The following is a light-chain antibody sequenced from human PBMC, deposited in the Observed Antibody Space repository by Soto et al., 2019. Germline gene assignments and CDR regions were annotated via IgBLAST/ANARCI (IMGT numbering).Light chain of an antibody. CDR2: TAS. J-gene: IGKJ4*01. Sequence: DIQMTQSPSSVSASVGDRVTITCRASQDISSWLAWYQQKPGKAPKVLIYTASNLQSGVPSRFGGSGSGTDFTLTISSLQPEDFATYYCQQVNSFPLTFGGGTKVDIK. V-gene: IGKV1D-12*01. CDR1: QDISSW. CDR3: QQVNSFPLT.